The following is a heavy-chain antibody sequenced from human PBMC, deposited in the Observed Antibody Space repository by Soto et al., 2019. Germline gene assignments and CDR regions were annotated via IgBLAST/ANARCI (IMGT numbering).Heavy chain of an antibody. Sequence: EVQLVESGGGLVQPGGSLKLSCAASGFTFSGSAMHWVRQASGKGLEWVGRIRSKANSYATAYAASVKGRFTISRDDSKNTAYLQMKRLKTEDTAVYYCMSVVVPAATYYYYYMDVWGKGTTVTVSS. CDR1: GFTFSGSA. CDR2: IRSKANSYAT. J-gene: IGHJ6*03. D-gene: IGHD2-2*01. CDR3: MSVVVPAATYYYYYMDV. V-gene: IGHV3-73*01.